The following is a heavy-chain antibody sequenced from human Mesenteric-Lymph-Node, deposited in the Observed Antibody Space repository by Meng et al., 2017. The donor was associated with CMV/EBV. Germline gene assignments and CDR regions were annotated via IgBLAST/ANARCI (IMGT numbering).Heavy chain of an antibody. CDR3: AAHRDAFDI. CDR1: GFTFDDYA. V-gene: IGHV3-9*01. CDR2: ISWNSGSI. Sequence: SLKISCAASGFTFDDYAMHWVRQAPGKGLEWVSGISWNSGSIGYADSVKGRFTISRDNAKNSLYLQMNSLRGEDTALYYCAAHRDAFDIWGQGTMVTVS. J-gene: IGHJ3*02.